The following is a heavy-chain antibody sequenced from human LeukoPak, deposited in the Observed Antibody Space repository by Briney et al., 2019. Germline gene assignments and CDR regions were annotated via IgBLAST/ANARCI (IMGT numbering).Heavy chain of an antibody. J-gene: IGHJ4*02. CDR2: LNAGNGNT. Sequence: ASVKVSCKASGYTFTSYAMHWVRQAPGQRLEWMGWLNAGNGNTKYSQKFQGRVTITRDTSASTAYMELSSLRSEDTAVYYCARDRYSSGWFDYWGQGTLVTVSS. D-gene: IGHD6-19*01. CDR1: GYTFTSYA. CDR3: ARDRYSSGWFDY. V-gene: IGHV1-3*01.